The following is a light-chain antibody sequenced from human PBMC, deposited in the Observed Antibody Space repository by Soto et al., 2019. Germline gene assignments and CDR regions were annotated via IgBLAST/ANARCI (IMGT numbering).Light chain of an antibody. CDR3: QQYANSPIT. CDR1: QFISRH. V-gene: IGKV1D-13*01. J-gene: IGKJ1*01. CDR2: DAS. Sequence: IQVTQSPSPLSASVGDRVTITCRASQFISRHLNWYQQKPGKAPNLLIYDASSLDSGVPSRFSGSGSGTDFTLTINRLEPEDFAVYYCQQYANSPITFGQGTKVDIK.